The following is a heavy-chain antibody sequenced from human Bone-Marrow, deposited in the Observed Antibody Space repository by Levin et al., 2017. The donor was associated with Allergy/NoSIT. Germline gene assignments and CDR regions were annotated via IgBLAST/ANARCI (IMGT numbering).Heavy chain of an antibody. V-gene: IGHV4-30-4*01. CDR2: ISYSGNT. CDR3: AGHTHYYGAGTYYSPFDY. CDR1: GGSINIPDYY. D-gene: IGHD3-10*01. J-gene: IGHJ4*02. Sequence: SETLSLTCTVSGGSINIPDYYWSWIRQSPAKGLEWIGYISYSGNTYYNPSLKSRLAISLDTSKNRVSLKLTSVTAADTAVYYCAGHTHYYGAGTYYSPFDYWGQGTLVTVSP.